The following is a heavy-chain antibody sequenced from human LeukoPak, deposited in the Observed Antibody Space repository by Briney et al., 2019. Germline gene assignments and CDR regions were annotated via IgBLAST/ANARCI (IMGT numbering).Heavy chain of an antibody. Sequence: HPGGSLRLSCAASGFTFSTFAMTWVREGPGKGLEWVSSIDGSGAGTYYADSVKGRFSISRDDSKNTLYLQMNSLRAEDTAVYYCAKDRVGGYSFFDYWGQGTLVTVSS. CDR2: IDGSGAGT. J-gene: IGHJ4*02. CDR1: GFTFSTFA. D-gene: IGHD4-11*01. V-gene: IGHV3-23*01. CDR3: AKDRVGGYSFFDY.